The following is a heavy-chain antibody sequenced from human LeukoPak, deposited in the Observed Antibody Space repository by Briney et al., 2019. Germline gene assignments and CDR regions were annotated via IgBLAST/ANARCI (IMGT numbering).Heavy chain of an antibody. D-gene: IGHD3-3*01. J-gene: IGHJ4*02. CDR1: GFTFSDYY. V-gene: IGHV3-11*01. CDR2: ISSSGSTI. Sequence: GGSLRLSCAASGFTFSDYYMSWIRQAPGEGLEWVSYISSSGSTIYYADSVKGRFTISRNNAKNSLYLQMNSLRAEDTAVYYCARVPRTIFGVVIHFDYWGQGTLVTVSS. CDR3: ARVPRTIFGVVIHFDY.